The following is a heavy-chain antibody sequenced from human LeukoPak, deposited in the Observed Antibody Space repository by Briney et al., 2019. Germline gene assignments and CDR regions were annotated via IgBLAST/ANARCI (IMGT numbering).Heavy chain of an antibody. D-gene: IGHD3-9*01. V-gene: IGHV1-3*03. CDR1: GYTFTSYA. CDR3: ARPLTGYSLAYFDY. Sequence: GASVKVSCKASGYTFTSYAMHWVRQAPGQRLEWMGWINAGNGNTKYSQEFQGRVTITRDTSASTAYMELSSLRSEDMAVYYCARPLTGYSLAYFDYWGQGTLVTVSS. J-gene: IGHJ4*02. CDR2: INAGNGNT.